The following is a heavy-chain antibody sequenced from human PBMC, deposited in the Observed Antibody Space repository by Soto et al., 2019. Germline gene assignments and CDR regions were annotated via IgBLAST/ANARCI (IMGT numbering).Heavy chain of an antibody. J-gene: IGHJ4*02. D-gene: IGHD6-13*01. Sequence: QVQLVQSGAEVKKPGASVKVSCKASGYTFTSYGISWVRQAPGQGLEWMGWISAYNGNTNYAQKLQGRVTMTTDTSTSTDYMELRSLTADDTAVYYCARTRVAAAAGAYFDYWGQGTLVTVSS. V-gene: IGHV1-18*01. CDR1: GYTFTSYG. CDR3: ARTRVAAAAGAYFDY. CDR2: ISAYNGNT.